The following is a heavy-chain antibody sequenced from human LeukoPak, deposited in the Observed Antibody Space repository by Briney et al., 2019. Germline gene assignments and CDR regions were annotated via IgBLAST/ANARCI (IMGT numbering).Heavy chain of an antibody. CDR1: GGSFSGNY. D-gene: IGHD2-21*01. CDR2: SSPTGDIT. V-gene: IGHV4-34*01. Sequence: SETLSLTCAVYGGSFSGNYWTLIRQTPGWGLEWIGESSPTGDITGYNPSLKGRATISVDSSKKQFSLKLTAVTAADTGVYYCARVPDFIARPCDSWGPGTLVTVSS. CDR3: ARVPDFIARPCDS. J-gene: IGHJ4*02.